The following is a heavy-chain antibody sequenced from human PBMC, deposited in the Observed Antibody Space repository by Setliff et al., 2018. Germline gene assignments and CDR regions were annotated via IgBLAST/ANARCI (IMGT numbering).Heavy chain of an antibody. D-gene: IGHD6-19*01. CDR1: GFSFSIFW. Sequence: GGSLRLSCAGSGFSFSIFWMSWVRQAPGKGLEWVATIKQDGSEKHYVGSVKGRFTISRDNARNSVYLQMNSLRAEDAAVYYCATSDWYAAFDHWGQGTLVTVSS. CDR2: IKQDGSEK. J-gene: IGHJ4*02. CDR3: ATSDWYAAFDH. V-gene: IGHV3-7*01.